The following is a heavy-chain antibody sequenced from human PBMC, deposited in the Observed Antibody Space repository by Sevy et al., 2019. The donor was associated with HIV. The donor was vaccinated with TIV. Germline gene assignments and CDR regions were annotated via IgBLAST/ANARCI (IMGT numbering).Heavy chain of an antibody. V-gene: IGHV5-51*01. CDR3: ARSRDQDGYNFHPFDY. D-gene: IGHD5-12*01. J-gene: IGHJ4*02. CDR2: IYPGDSDT. Sequence: GESLKISCKGSGYSFTSYWIGWVRQMPGKGLEWMGIIYPGDSDTRYSPSFQGQVTISADKSISTAYLQWSSLKASDTAMYYCARSRDQDGYNFHPFDYWGQGTLVTISS. CDR1: GYSFTSYW.